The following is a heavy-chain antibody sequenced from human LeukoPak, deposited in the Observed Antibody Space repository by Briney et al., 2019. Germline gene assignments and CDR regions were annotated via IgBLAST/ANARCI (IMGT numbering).Heavy chain of an antibody. V-gene: IGHV4-59*01. J-gene: IGHJ3*02. CDR2: IYYSGST. CDR1: GGSISSYY. CDR3: ARAVLPTYYYDSSGEGYAFDI. D-gene: IGHD3-22*01. Sequence: PSETLSLTCTVSGGSISSYYWSLIRQPPGKGLEWIGYIYYSGSTNYNPSLKSRVTISVDTSKNQFSLKLSSVTAADTAVYYCARAVLPTYYYDSSGEGYAFDIWGQGTMVTVSS.